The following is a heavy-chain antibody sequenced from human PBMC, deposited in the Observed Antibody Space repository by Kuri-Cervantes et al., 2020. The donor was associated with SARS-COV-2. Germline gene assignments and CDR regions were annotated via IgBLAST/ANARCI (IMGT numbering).Heavy chain of an antibody. D-gene: IGHD6-13*01. V-gene: IGHV3-23*01. Sequence: LSLTCAASGFTFSSYAMSWVRQAPGKGLEWVSAISGSGGSTYYADSVKGRFTISRDNSKNTLYLQMNSLRAEDTAVYYCARDGYRNISRSWYGSYYYYYMDVWGKGTTVTVSS. CDR1: GFTFSSYA. J-gene: IGHJ6*03. CDR3: ARDGYRNISRSWYGSYYYYYMDV. CDR2: ISGSGGST.